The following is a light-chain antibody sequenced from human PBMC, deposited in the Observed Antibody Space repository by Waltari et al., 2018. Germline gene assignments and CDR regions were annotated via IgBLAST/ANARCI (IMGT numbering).Light chain of an antibody. CDR2: NND. CDR3: AAWDDSLNGV. V-gene: IGLV1-44*01. Sequence: QYVLTQLPPASGTPGQRVPSPCCRVHANIGHNTANWYQQVPGTAPKLLFYNNDRRPSGVPDRFSGSKSGTSASLAISGLQSEDEADYYCAAWDDSLNGVFGGGTKLTVL. CDR1: HANIGHNT. J-gene: IGLJ3*02.